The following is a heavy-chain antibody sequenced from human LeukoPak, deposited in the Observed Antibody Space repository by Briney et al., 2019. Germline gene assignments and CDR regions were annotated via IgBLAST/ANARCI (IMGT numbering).Heavy chain of an antibody. V-gene: IGHV3-48*01. CDR2: ISSSSSTM. CDR3: ATGAAVAVLYAFDI. Sequence: GGSLRLSCAASGFTFSSYIMNWVRQAPGKGLEWVSYISSSSSTMYYADSVKGRFTISRDNAKNSPYLQMNSLRAEDTAVYYCATGAAVAVLYAFDIWGQGTMVTVSS. J-gene: IGHJ3*02. CDR1: GFTFSSYI. D-gene: IGHD6-19*01.